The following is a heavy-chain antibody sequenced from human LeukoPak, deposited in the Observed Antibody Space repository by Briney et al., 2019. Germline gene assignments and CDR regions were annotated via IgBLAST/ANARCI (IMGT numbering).Heavy chain of an antibody. CDR2: IYYSGSA. D-gene: IGHD2-21*01. V-gene: IGHV4-39*07. Sequence: SETLSLTCTVSGGSVSSSSYYWGWIRQPPGKGLEWIGSIYYSGSAYYNPSLKNRVTISVDTSNNQFSLKLSSVTAADTAVYYCARDLDGGGLLDYWGQGTLVTVSS. CDR1: GGSVSSSSYY. J-gene: IGHJ4*02. CDR3: ARDLDGGGLLDY.